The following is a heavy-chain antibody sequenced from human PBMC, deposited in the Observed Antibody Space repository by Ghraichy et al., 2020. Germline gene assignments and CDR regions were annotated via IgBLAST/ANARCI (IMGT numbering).Heavy chain of an antibody. J-gene: IGHJ1*01. D-gene: IGHD3-9*01. V-gene: IGHV3-48*01. CDR1: GFIFSAYS. CDR2: ISGGSNII. CDR3: ARDYFAGQH. Sequence: GGSLRLSCAASGFIFSAYSMNWVRQAPGKGLEWISYISGGSNIIYYAESVRGRFTISRDNVKNSLYLQMNSLRAEDTAVYYCARDYFAGQH.